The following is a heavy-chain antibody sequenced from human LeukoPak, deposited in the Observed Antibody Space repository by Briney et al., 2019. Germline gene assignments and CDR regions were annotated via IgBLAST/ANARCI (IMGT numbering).Heavy chain of an antibody. J-gene: IGHJ4*02. CDR3: ATAKTYYYDSSGYYYFDY. V-gene: IGHV1-24*01. CDR1: IYTLTGLS. D-gene: IGHD3-22*01. Sequence: ASVKVSCKVSIYTLTGLSMHWVRQAPGKGLEWMGGFDPEDGETIYAQKFQGRVTMTEDTSTDTAYMELSSLRSEDTAVYYCATAKTYYYDSSGYYYFDYWGQGTLVTVSS. CDR2: FDPEDGET.